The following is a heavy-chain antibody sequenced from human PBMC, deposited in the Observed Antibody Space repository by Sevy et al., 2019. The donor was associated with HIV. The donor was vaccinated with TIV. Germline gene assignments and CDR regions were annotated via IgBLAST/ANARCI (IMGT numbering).Heavy chain of an antibody. J-gene: IGHJ3*02. CDR2: VNHRGST. Sequence: SETLSLTCSVSGGSISTYYWIWIRQPPGKGLEWIGYVNHRGSTNYNPSLKSRVTISVDTSKNNFSLKLTSVTAADTAVYYCAREEKGGSAPNAFQIWGQGTMVTVSS. V-gene: IGHV4-59*01. D-gene: IGHD2-15*01. CDR1: GGSISTYY. CDR3: AREEKGGSAPNAFQI.